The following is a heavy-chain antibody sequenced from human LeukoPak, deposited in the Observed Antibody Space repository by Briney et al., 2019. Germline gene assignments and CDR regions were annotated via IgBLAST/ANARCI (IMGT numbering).Heavy chain of an antibody. Sequence: ASVKVSCKASGYTFTGYYMHWVRQAPGQGLEWMGWINPNSGGTNYAQKFQGRVTMTRDTSISTAYMELSRLRSDDTAVYYCARTTLRDSWYFDLWGRGTLVTVSS. CDR2: INPNSGGT. CDR1: GYTFTGYY. V-gene: IGHV1-2*02. J-gene: IGHJ2*01. CDR3: ARTTLRDSWYFDL. D-gene: IGHD1-14*01.